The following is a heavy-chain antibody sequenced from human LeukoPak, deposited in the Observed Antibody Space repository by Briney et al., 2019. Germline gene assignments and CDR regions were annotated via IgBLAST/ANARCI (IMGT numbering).Heavy chain of an antibody. D-gene: IGHD6-19*01. J-gene: IGHJ5*02. V-gene: IGHV3-33*01. Sequence: PGRSLRLSCAASGFTFSSYGMHWVRQAPGKGLEWVAVIWYDGSNKYYADSVKGRFTISRDNSKNTLYLQMNSLRAEDTAVYYCARDRNSSDWLLYWFDPWGQGTLVTVSS. CDR2: IWYDGSNK. CDR3: ARDRNSSDWLLYWFDP. CDR1: GFTFSSYG.